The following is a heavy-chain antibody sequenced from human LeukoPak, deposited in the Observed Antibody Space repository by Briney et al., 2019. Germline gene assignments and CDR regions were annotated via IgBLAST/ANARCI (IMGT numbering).Heavy chain of an antibody. J-gene: IGHJ4*02. CDR2: IYYSGST. Sequence: SETLPLTCAVSGYSISRGYYWGWIRQPPGKGLEWIGSIYYSGSTYYNPSLKSRVTISVDTSKNQFSLKLSSVTAADTAVYYCATQPLGGYPIYYFDYWGQGTLVTVSS. V-gene: IGHV4-38-2*01. CDR3: ATQPLGGYPIYYFDY. D-gene: IGHD5-12*01. CDR1: GYSISRGYY.